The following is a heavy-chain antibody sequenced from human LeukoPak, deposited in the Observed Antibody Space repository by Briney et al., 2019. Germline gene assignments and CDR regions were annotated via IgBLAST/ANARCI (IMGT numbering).Heavy chain of an antibody. V-gene: IGHV3-7*03. J-gene: IGHJ4*02. CDR3: AKDPRRDGYRKHFDY. CDR2: IKQDGSEK. D-gene: IGHD5-24*01. CDR1: GFIFSSYW. Sequence: PGGSLRLSCAASGFIFSSYWMTWVRQAPGKGLEWVAIIKQDGSEKYYVDSVKGRFTISRDNAKKSLYLQMNSLRAEDTALYYCAKDPRRDGYRKHFDYWGQGSLVTVSS.